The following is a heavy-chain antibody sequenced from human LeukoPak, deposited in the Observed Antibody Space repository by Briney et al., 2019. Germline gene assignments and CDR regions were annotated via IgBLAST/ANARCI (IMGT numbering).Heavy chain of an antibody. Sequence: SETLSLTCTVSDYSISRGYSWGWIRQPPGKGLEWIGNIYHSGSTNYNPSLKSRVTISVDTSKNQFSLKLSSVTAADTAVYYCARTGYSSSHYAFDIWGQGTMVTVSS. CDR2: IYHSGST. CDR3: ARTGYSSSHYAFDI. J-gene: IGHJ3*02. V-gene: IGHV4-38-2*02. D-gene: IGHD6-19*01. CDR1: DYSISRGYS.